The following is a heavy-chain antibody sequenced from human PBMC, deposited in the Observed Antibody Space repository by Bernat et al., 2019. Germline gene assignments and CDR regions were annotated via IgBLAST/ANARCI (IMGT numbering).Heavy chain of an antibody. Sequence: EVHLVESGGGLVQPGGSLRLSCAASGFTSSSYAMSWVRQAPGKGLEWVSGISGSGAGTYYADSVKGRFTISRDNSKSTLYLQMNSLRAEDTAVYYCAREYPRNYYDSSGYYSRVIIWGQGTLVTVSS. D-gene: IGHD3-22*01. CDR3: AREYPRNYYDSSGYYSRVII. CDR1: GFTSSSYA. V-gene: IGHV3-23*04. CDR2: ISGSGAGT. J-gene: IGHJ4*02.